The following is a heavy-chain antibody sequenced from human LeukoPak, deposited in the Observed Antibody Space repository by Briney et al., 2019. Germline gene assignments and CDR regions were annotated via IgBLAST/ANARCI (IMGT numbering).Heavy chain of an antibody. CDR2: IYYSGST. Sequence: PSETLSLTCTVSGDSINNYYWSWIRQPPGKGLEWIGYIYYSGSTNYNPSLKSRVTISVDTSKRQFSLKLTSMTAADTAVYYCARGPAPASLYFDYWGQGTLVTVSS. CDR1: GDSINNYY. D-gene: IGHD6-13*01. CDR3: ARGPAPASLYFDY. J-gene: IGHJ4*02. V-gene: IGHV4-59*01.